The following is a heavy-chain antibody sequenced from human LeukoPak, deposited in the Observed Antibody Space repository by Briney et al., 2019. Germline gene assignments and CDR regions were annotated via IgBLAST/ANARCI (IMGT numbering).Heavy chain of an antibody. V-gene: IGHV1-69*01. CDR3: ASEECSGGSCYP. Sequence: ASVKVFCKASGGTFSSYAISWVRQAPGQGLEWMGGIIPIFGTANYAQKFQGRVTITADESTSTAYMELSSLRSEDTAVYYCASEECSGGSCYPWGQGTLVTASS. J-gene: IGHJ5*02. CDR1: GGTFSSYA. D-gene: IGHD2-15*01. CDR2: IIPIFGTA.